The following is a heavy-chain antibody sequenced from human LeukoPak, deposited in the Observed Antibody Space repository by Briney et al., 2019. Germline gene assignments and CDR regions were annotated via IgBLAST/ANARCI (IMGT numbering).Heavy chain of an antibody. CDR3: ARGWTVAYVDY. CDR2: ISCSGTST. CDR1: GFTFSTYA. Sequence: GGSLRLSCAPSGFTFSTYAINWVRQAPGNGREWVLGISCSGTSTYYAGSVKGRFTISRDNSANTLYLQMNSLRGDDSAVYYCARGWTVAYVDYWGQGTLVTVSS. D-gene: IGHD6-19*01. J-gene: IGHJ4*02. V-gene: IGHV3-23*01.